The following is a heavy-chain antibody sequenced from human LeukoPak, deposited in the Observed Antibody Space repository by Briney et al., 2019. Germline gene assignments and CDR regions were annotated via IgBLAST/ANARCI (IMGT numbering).Heavy chain of an antibody. CDR1: GFTFSSYS. CDR2: ISSSSSYI. J-gene: IGHJ4*02. Sequence: PGGSLRLSCAASGFTFSSYSMNWVRQAPGKGLEWVSSISSSSSYIYYADSVKGRFTISRDNAKNSLYLQMNSLRAEDTAVYYCARELGDQSWGVCDYWGQGTLVTVSS. CDR3: ARELGDQSWGVCDY. V-gene: IGHV3-21*01. D-gene: IGHD2-21*02.